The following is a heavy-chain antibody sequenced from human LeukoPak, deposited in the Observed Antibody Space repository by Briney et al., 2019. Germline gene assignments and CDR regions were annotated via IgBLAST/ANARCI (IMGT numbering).Heavy chain of an antibody. J-gene: IGHJ6*02. CDR1: GGSISNGDHY. Sequence: SETLSLTCTVSGGSISNGDHYWSWIRQPPGKGLEWIGYIYYSGSTNYNPSLKSRVTISVDTSKNQFSLKLSSATAADTAVYYCARLNRNYYGMDVWGQGTTVTVSS. V-gene: IGHV4-61*08. CDR2: IYYSGST. CDR3: ARLNRNYYGMDV.